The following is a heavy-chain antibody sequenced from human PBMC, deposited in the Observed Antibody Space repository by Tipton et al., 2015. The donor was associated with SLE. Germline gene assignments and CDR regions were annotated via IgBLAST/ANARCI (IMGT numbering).Heavy chain of an antibody. CDR1: GGSVSSGSYY. V-gene: IGHV4-61*01. CDR2: IYYSGST. Sequence: TLSLTCTVSGGSVSSGSYYWSWIRQPPGKGLEWIGYIYYSGSTNYNPSLKSRVTISVDTSKNQFSLKLSSVTAADTAVYYCARGPLQWLAFFDLWGRGTLVTVSS. CDR3: ARGPLQWLAFFDL. D-gene: IGHD6-19*01. J-gene: IGHJ2*01.